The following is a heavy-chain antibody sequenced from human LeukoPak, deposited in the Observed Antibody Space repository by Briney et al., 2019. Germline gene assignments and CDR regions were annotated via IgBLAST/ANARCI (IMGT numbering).Heavy chain of an antibody. V-gene: IGHV3-23*01. D-gene: IGHD3-9*01. CDR1: GFSFSNYA. CDR3: AKWGDYDVLTGYYDSDY. Sequence: PGASLRLSCAASGFSFSNYAMSWVRQVPGKGLEWVSAVSGRDDSTYYADSVKGRFTISRDTSKSTLYLQMNSLRAEDTAVYYCAKWGDYDVLTGYYDSDYWGQGTLVTVSS. J-gene: IGHJ4*02. CDR2: VSGRDDST.